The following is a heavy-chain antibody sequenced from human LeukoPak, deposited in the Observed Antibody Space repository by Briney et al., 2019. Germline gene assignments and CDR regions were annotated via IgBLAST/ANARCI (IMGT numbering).Heavy chain of an antibody. Sequence: GESLKISCKGSGYSFTSYWIAWLLQLPGKGLDWMGIIYPGDSDTRYRPSFQGQVTISADKSINTGYLQWSSLKASDTAIYYCARHEGLAALYGMDVWGQGTTVIVSS. CDR2: IYPGDSDT. CDR1: GYSFTSYW. J-gene: IGHJ6*02. D-gene: IGHD6-13*01. V-gene: IGHV5-51*01. CDR3: ARHEGLAALYGMDV.